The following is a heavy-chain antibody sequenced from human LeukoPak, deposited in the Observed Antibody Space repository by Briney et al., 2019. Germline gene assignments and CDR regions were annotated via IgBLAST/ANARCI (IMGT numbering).Heavy chain of an antibody. CDR2: LSGDGSST. Sequence: GGSLRLSCVASGFTFSTYWMHWVRQAPGKGLLWVSRLSGDGSSTRYADSLKGRFTISRDNSKNTLYLQVNSLRTEDTAVYYCVRGSVVRGSVTSFDYWGQGTLVTVSS. J-gene: IGHJ4*02. D-gene: IGHD3-10*01. V-gene: IGHV3-74*01. CDR1: GFTFSTYW. CDR3: VRGSVVRGSVTSFDY.